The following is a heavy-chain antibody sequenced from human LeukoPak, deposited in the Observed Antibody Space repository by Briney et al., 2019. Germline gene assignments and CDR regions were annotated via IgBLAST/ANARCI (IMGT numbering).Heavy chain of an antibody. J-gene: IGHJ2*01. V-gene: IGHV1-2*02. CDR1: GYTFTGYY. CDR2: IDPNSGGT. D-gene: IGHD3-3*01. CDR3: ARVERYFDL. Sequence: ASVKVSCKASGYTFTGYYMHWVRQAPGQGLEWMGWIDPNSGGTNFAQKFQGRVTMTTDTSTSTAYMELRSLRSDDTAVYYCARVERYFDLWGRGTLVTVSS.